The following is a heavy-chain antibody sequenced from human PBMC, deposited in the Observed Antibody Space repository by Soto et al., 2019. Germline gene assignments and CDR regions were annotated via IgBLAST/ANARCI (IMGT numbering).Heavy chain of an antibody. D-gene: IGHD5-12*01. V-gene: IGHV3-66*01. J-gene: IGHJ4*02. Sequence: GGSLRLSCTASGFIVSDTYVNWVRQAPGKGLEWVSVISNRGDTHYADSVRGRFSLSRDISDNTLHLQMNNLRVEDTAVYFCVKASDGAWPYYFDSWGQGTLVTVSS. CDR2: ISNRGDT. CDR1: GFIVSDTY. CDR3: VKASDGAWPYYFDS.